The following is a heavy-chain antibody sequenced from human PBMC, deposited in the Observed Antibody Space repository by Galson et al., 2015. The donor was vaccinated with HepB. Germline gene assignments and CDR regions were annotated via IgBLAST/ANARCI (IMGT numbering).Heavy chain of an antibody. V-gene: IGHV3-30*18. Sequence: SLRLSCAASGFTFSSYGMHWVRQAPGKGLEWVAVISYDGSNKYYADSVKGRFTISRDNSKNTLYLQMNSLRAEDTAVYYCAKDRGYYDNYYGMDVWGQGTTVTVSS. CDR2: ISYDGSNK. J-gene: IGHJ6*02. CDR1: GFTFSSYG. CDR3: AKDRGYYDNYYGMDV. D-gene: IGHD3-22*01.